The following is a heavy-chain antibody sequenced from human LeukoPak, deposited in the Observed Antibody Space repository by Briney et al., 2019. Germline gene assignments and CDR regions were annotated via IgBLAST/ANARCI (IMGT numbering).Heavy chain of an antibody. CDR2: IYYSGST. CDR3: ARGSRTVPFDY. V-gene: IGHV4-59*01. J-gene: IGHJ4*02. Sequence: PSETLSLTCTVSGGSISSYYWSWIRQPPGKGLEWIGYIYYSGSTNYNPSLKSRVTISVDTSKNQFSLKLSSVTAADTAAYYCARGSRTVPFDYWGQGTLVTVSS. D-gene: IGHD4-17*01. CDR1: GGSISSYY.